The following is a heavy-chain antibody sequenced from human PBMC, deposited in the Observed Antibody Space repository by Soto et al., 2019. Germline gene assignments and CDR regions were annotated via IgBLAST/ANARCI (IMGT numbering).Heavy chain of an antibody. CDR3: ARSPSSYYDFWSGLYYYYGMDV. J-gene: IGHJ6*02. D-gene: IGHD3-3*01. CDR2: IDWDDDK. CDR1: GFSLSTSGMC. V-gene: IGHV2-70*01. Sequence: ESGPTLVNPTQTLTLTCTFSGFSLSTSGMCVSWIRQPPGKALEWLALIDWDDDKYYSTSLKTRLTISKDTSKNQVVLTMTNMDPVDTATYYCARSPSSYYDFWSGLYYYYGMDVWGQGTTVTVSS.